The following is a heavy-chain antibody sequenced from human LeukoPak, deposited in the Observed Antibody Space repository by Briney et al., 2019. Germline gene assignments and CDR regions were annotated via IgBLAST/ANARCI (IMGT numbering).Heavy chain of an antibody. Sequence: PGGSLRLSCAASGFTFSSYAMSWVRQAPGKGLEWVSTISGSGGSTYYADSVKGRFTISRDNSKNTLYLQMNSLRAEDTAVYYCARQMGSSWYDYYYYMDVWGKGTTVTISS. J-gene: IGHJ6*03. V-gene: IGHV3-23*01. CDR1: GFTFSSYA. CDR2: ISGSGGST. CDR3: ARQMGSSWYDYYYYMDV. D-gene: IGHD6-13*01.